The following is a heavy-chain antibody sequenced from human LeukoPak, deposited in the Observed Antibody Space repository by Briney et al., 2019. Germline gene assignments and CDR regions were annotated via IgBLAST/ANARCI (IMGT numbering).Heavy chain of an antibody. Sequence: GESLKISCKGSGYRFTNYWIGWVRQMPGKGLEWMGIIYPGDSDTKYSPSFQGQVTISADKSISTAYLQWNSLKASDTAMYYCARLVYGGHFDYWGQGTLVTVSS. CDR3: ARLVYGGHFDY. D-gene: IGHD4-23*01. CDR2: IYPGDSDT. V-gene: IGHV5-51*01. CDR1: GYRFTNYW. J-gene: IGHJ4*02.